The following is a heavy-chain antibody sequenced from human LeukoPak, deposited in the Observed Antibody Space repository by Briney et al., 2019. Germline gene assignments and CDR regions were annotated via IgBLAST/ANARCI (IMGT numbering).Heavy chain of an antibody. J-gene: IGHJ3*02. CDR3: AREDIVMSNDAFDI. D-gene: IGHD2-15*01. Sequence: ASVKVSFKASVYSFISYDINWVRQASGQGLEWVGWMNTASGDTGPAQKFQGRVTMTRDTSINTAYMELKSLESEDTAVYYCAREDIVMSNDAFDIWGQGTRVIVSS. V-gene: IGHV1-8*01. CDR1: VYSFISYD. CDR2: MNTASGDT.